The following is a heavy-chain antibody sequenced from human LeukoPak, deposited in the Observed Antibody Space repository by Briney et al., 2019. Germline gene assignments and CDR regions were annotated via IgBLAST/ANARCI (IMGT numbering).Heavy chain of an antibody. CDR2: IWYDGSIK. CDR3: AREGGGYSYGYGMDV. J-gene: IGHJ6*02. V-gene: IGHV3-33*01. CDR1: GFIFSSYA. D-gene: IGHD5-18*01. Sequence: GGSLRLSCAASGFIFSSYAMHWVRQAPGKGLEWVTVIWYDGSIKYYADSVKGRFTISRDNSKNTLYVQMNSLRAEDTAVYYCAREGGGYSYGYGMDVWGQGTTVTVSS.